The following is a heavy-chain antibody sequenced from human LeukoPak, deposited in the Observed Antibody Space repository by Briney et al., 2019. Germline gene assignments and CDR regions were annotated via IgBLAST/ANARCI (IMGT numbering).Heavy chain of an antibody. CDR2: IKQDGSEK. V-gene: IGHV3-7*01. J-gene: IGHJ4*02. CDR1: GFTLSSYW. CDR3: ARVGRDKIQLWSQFDY. D-gene: IGHD5-18*01. Sequence: PGGSLRLSCAASGFTLSSYWMSWVRQAPGKGLEWVANIKQDGSEKYYVDSVKGRFTISRDNAKNSLYLQMNSLRAEDTAVYYCARVGRDKIQLWSQFDYWGQGTLVTVSS.